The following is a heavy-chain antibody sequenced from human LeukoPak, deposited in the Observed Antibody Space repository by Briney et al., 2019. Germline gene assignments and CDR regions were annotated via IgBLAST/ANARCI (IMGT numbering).Heavy chain of an antibody. CDR3: ARTDGEAYYGDYGEDAFDI. D-gene: IGHD4-17*01. V-gene: IGHV3-23*01. Sequence: GGSLRLSCAASGFTFSSYAMSWVRQAPGKGLEWVSAISGSGGSTYYADSVKGRFTISRDNAKNSLYLQMNSLRAEDTAVYYCARTDGEAYYGDYGEDAFDIWGQGTMVTVSS. CDR1: GFTFSSYA. J-gene: IGHJ3*02. CDR2: ISGSGGST.